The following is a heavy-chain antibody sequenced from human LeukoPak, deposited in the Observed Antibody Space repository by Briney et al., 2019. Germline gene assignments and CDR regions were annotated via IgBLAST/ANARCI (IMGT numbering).Heavy chain of an antibody. J-gene: IGHJ3*02. Sequence: ASVKVSCKASGGTFSSYAISWVRQAHGQGLEWMGGIIPIFGTANYAQKFQGRVTITADESTSTAYMELSSLRSEDTAVYYCARGYCSSTSCYAFDIWGQGTMVTVSS. CDR2: IIPIFGTA. V-gene: IGHV1-69*01. CDR1: GGTFSSYA. D-gene: IGHD2-2*01. CDR3: ARGYCSSTSCYAFDI.